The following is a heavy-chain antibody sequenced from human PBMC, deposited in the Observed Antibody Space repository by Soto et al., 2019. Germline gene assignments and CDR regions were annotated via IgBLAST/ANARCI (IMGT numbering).Heavy chain of an antibody. CDR1: GFTFSSYA. D-gene: IGHD2-15*01. V-gene: IGHV3-30-3*01. Sequence: QVQLVESGGGVVQPGRSLRLSCAASGFTFSSYAMHWVRQAPGKGLEWVAVISYDGSNKYYADSVKGRFTISRDNSKNTLYLQMNSVRAEDTAVYYGARDLNVVVVVAELSFDYWGQGTLVTVAS. J-gene: IGHJ4*02. CDR3: ARDLNVVVVVAELSFDY. CDR2: ISYDGSNK.